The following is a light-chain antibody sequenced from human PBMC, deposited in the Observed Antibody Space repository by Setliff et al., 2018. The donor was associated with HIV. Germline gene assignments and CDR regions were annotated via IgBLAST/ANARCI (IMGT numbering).Light chain of an antibody. CDR1: SSNIGSNT. CDR2: SDN. Sequence: QSALTQPPLASGTPGQRVTISCSGSSSNIGSNTVNWYQHLPGLAPKFLIYSDNRRPAVVPDRFSGSKSGTSASLAISGLQSEDEADYYCVAWDDSLNGYVFGTGTKVTVL. CDR3: VAWDDSLNGYV. V-gene: IGLV1-44*01. J-gene: IGLJ1*01.